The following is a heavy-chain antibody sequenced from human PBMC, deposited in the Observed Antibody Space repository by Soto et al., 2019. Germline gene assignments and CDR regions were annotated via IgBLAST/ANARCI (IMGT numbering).Heavy chain of an antibody. V-gene: IGHV1-18*01. CDR1: DYSLRNYA. CDR3: ARFDSPSATRGWFDA. Sequence: QVQLVQSGPEVKKPGASVRVSCKASDYSLRNYAFAWVRQAPGQGLEWMAWLSGYNGDTQYAPKFQGRVSLTTDTSTSTAYMDLRTLRSDDTAVYYCARFDSPSATRGWFDAWGQGTLVTVSS. D-gene: IGHD2-15*01. J-gene: IGHJ5*02. CDR2: LSGYNGDT.